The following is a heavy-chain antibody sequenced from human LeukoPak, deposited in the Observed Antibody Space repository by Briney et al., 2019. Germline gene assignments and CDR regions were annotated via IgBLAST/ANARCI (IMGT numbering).Heavy chain of an antibody. Sequence: ASVKVSRKASGYTFTSYYMHWVRQAPGQGLEWMGIINPSGGSTSYAQKFQGRVTMTRDTSTSTVYMELSGLRSEDTAVYYCARGYSGYEDFDYWGQGTLVTVSS. CDR3: ARGYSGYEDFDY. CDR2: INPSGGST. CDR1: GYTFTSYY. D-gene: IGHD5-12*01. J-gene: IGHJ4*02. V-gene: IGHV1-46*01.